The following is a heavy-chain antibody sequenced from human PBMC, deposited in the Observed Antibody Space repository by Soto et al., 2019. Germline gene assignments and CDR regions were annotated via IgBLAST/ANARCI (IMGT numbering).Heavy chain of an antibody. Sequence: QVQLQESGPGLVKPSETLSLTCTVSGGSISSYYWSWIRQPPGKGLEWIGYIYYSGSTNYNPYLKSRVTISVDTSKNQFSLKLSSVTAADTAVYYCARKYSSGWVDAFDIWGQGTMVTVSS. CDR2: IYYSGST. D-gene: IGHD6-19*01. CDR1: GGSISSYY. V-gene: IGHV4-59*01. CDR3: ARKYSSGWVDAFDI. J-gene: IGHJ3*02.